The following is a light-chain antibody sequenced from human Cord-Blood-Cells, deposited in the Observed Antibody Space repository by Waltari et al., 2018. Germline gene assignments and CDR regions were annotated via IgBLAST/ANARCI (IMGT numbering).Light chain of an antibody. Sequence: DIQMTQSPPSLSASVGARVPITCQASQDISNYLNWYQQKPGKAPKLLIYDASNLETGVPSRFSGSGSGTDFTFTISSLQPEDIATYYCQQYDNLPLTFGGGTKVEIK. CDR3: QQYDNLPLT. CDR1: QDISNY. V-gene: IGKV1-33*01. J-gene: IGKJ4*01. CDR2: DAS.